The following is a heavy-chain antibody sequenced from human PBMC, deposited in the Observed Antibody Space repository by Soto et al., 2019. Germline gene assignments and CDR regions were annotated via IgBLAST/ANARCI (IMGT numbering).Heavy chain of an antibody. D-gene: IGHD6-19*01. V-gene: IGHV3-48*02. CDR3: ARDPGYSSGWVPNNAFDI. CDR1: GFTFSSYS. CDR2: ISSSSSTI. J-gene: IGHJ3*02. Sequence: EVQLVESGGGLVQPGGSLRLSCAASGFTFSSYSMNWVRQAPGKGLEWVSYISSSSSTIYYADSVKGRFTISRDNDKNSLYLQMNSLRDEDTAVYYCARDPGYSSGWVPNNAFDIWGQGTMVTVSS.